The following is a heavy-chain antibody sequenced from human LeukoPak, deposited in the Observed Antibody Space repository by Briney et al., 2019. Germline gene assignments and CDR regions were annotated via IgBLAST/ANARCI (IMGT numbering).Heavy chain of an antibody. V-gene: IGHV4-4*07. D-gene: IGHD3-22*01. CDR2: IYTSGNT. Sequence: SETLSLTCTVSGGSISSYYWSWVRQPAGKGLEWIGRIYTSGNTNYNPSLKGRVTMSVDTSKNQFSLILSSVTDADTAVYYCAIDQLRTGMGSIGYYYDYWGQGTLVTVSS. CDR3: AIDQLRTGMGSIGYYYDY. CDR1: GGSISSYY. J-gene: IGHJ4*02.